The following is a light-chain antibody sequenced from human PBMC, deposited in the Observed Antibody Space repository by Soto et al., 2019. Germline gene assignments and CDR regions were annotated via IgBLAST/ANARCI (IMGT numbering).Light chain of an antibody. CDR3: LQLNNYPFT. Sequence: DIQLTQSPSFLSASVRDRVTITCRASQGVSSYLAWYQQKPGKAPNLLIYAASTLQSGVPSRFSGSGSGTEFTLPISSLQPDDFATYYCLQLNNYPFTFGPGTKVDI. J-gene: IGKJ3*01. V-gene: IGKV1-9*01. CDR1: QGVSSY. CDR2: AAS.